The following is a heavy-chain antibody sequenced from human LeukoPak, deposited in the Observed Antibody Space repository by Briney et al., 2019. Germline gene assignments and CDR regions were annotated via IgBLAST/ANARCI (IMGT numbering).Heavy chain of an antibody. V-gene: IGHV5-10-1*01. D-gene: IGHD3-10*01. CDR3: ARIVRGVIEPWSDP. CDR2: IVPSDSCT. CDR1: GCCFTSYW. Sequence: PAASLQISCKGSGCCFTSYWISWGRQMPGESLEWMGRIVPSDSCTNSSPSFQGDVTISADKSISTAYLQWSSLKASNTAMYYCARIVRGVIEPWSDPWGQGTLVTVSS. J-gene: IGHJ5*01.